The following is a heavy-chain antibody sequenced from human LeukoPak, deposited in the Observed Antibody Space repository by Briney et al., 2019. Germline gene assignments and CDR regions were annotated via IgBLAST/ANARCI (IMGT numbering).Heavy chain of an antibody. Sequence: SETLSLTCSVSGGSVTTYYWSWIRQPPGKGPEWIGYIYTSGGTNHNPSLKSRVTISVDTSKNQFSLKLTSVTAADTAVYYCARHLHNQPSPSFDPWGQGTLVTVSS. CDR2: IYTSGGT. CDR1: GGSVTTYY. J-gene: IGHJ5*02. V-gene: IGHV4-4*09. D-gene: IGHD1-1*01. CDR3: ARHLHNQPSPSFDP.